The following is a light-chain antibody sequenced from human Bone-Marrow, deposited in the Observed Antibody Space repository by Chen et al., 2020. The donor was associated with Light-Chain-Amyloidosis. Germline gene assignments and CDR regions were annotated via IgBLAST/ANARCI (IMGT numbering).Light chain of an antibody. V-gene: IGKV1-5*03. CDR2: KAS. J-gene: IGKJ1*01. CDR3: QQFINYS. CDR1: QSISSW. Sequence: DIQMTQSPSTLSASVGDRVTITCRASQSISSWLAWYQQKPGKAPKLLIYKASTLESGVPSRFSSSGSGTDFTLTISGLQPDDFATYYCQQFINYSFGQGTKVEIK.